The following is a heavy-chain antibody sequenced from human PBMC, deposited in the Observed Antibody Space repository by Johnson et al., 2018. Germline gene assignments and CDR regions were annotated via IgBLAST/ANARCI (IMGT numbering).Heavy chain of an antibody. CDR1: GFTFSSYG. V-gene: IGHV3-30*03. Sequence: VQLVESGGGVVRRGRSLRLSGAAAGFTFSSYGMHWVRQAPGKGLEWVAVISYDGSNKYYADSEKGRFTISRDNSKNTLSLQMNSLRAEDTAVYYFARVTAVAGYYFYYYDMDVWGKGTTVTVSS. CDR2: ISYDGSNK. CDR3: ARVTAVAGYYFYYYDMDV. J-gene: IGHJ6*03. D-gene: IGHD6-19*01.